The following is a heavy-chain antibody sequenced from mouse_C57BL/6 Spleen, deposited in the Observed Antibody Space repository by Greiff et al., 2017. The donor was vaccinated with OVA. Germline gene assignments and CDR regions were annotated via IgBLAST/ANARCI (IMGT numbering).Heavy chain of an antibody. CDR2: IYPGDGDT. D-gene: IGHD3-2*02. CDR3: ALDSSGYVGFDY. J-gene: IGHJ2*01. V-gene: IGHV1-82*01. Sequence: VQLQQSGPELVQPGASVKISCKASGYAFSSSWMNWVKQRPGKGLEWIGRIYPGDGDTNYNGKFKGKATLTADKSSSTAYMQLSSLTSEDSAVYFCALDSSGYVGFDYWGQGTTLTVSS. CDR1: GYAFSSSW.